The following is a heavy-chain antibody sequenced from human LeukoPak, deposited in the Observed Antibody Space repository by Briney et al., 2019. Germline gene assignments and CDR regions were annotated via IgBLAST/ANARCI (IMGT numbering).Heavy chain of an antibody. CDR2: ISSLGVST. D-gene: IGHD2-2*01. CDR1: EFTLSSYT. V-gene: IGHV3-23*01. CDR3: ARMPSTEIYYYYYMDV. J-gene: IGHJ6*03. Sequence: GGSLRLSCADSEFTLSSYTMNWVRLAPGKGLEWVSGISSLGVSTYYADSVKGRFTISRDNSKNTVYLQMDSLATEDTAIYYCARMPSTEIYYYYYMDVSGEGTTVTVSS.